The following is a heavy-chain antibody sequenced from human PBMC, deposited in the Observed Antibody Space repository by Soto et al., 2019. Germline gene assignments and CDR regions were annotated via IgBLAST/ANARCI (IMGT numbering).Heavy chain of an antibody. Sequence: GGSLRLSCAASGFTFSSYGMHWVRQAPGKGLEWVAVISYDGSNKYYADSVKGRFTISRDNSKNTLYLQMNSLRAEDTAVYYCAKDLVAAAGLHYYYMDVWGKGTTVTVSS. V-gene: IGHV3-30*18. J-gene: IGHJ6*03. CDR3: AKDLVAAAGLHYYYMDV. CDR2: ISYDGSNK. D-gene: IGHD6-13*01. CDR1: GFTFSSYG.